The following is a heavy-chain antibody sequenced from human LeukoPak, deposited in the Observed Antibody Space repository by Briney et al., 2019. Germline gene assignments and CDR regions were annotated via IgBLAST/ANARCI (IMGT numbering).Heavy chain of an antibody. CDR3: ARYYGSASYRAIDY. V-gene: IGHV1-18*01. CDR1: GYTFNNHD. D-gene: IGHD3-10*01. Sequence: ASVTVSCKASGYTFNNHDINWVREAPGRGVEWMGWINTYSANTNYAQEFQDRVIMTTDTSTSTAYMDMSSLRSDDTAVYYCARYYGSASYRAIDYWGQGTPVTVSS. CDR2: INTYSANT. J-gene: IGHJ4*02.